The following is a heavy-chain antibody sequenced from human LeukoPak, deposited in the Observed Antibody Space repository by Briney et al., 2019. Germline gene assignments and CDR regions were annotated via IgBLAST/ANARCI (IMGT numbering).Heavy chain of an antibody. CDR2: ITSSGTTM. CDR1: GFTFSDHY. Sequence: PGGSLRLSCAASGFTFSDHYMTWIRQAPGKGLEWVSYITSSGTTMYYADSVKGRFTISRDNAKNSLYLQMNSLRAEDTAVYYCAELGITMIGGVWGKGTTVTISS. J-gene: IGHJ6*04. D-gene: IGHD3-10*02. CDR3: AELGITMIGGV. V-gene: IGHV3-11*04.